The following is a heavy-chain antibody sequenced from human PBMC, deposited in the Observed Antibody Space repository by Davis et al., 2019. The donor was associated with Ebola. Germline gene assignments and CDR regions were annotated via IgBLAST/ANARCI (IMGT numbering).Heavy chain of an antibody. D-gene: IGHD2-2*01. J-gene: IGHJ6*02. CDR1: GYTFTSYA. CDR2: INAGNGNT. Sequence: AASVKVSCKASGYTFTSYAMHWVRQAPGQRLEWMGWINAGNGNTKYSQKFQGRVTITRDTSASTAYMELSSLRSEDTAVYYCARDARYCSSTSCYAGTGYYYGMDVWGQGTTVTVSS. CDR3: ARDARYCSSTSCYAGTGYYYGMDV. V-gene: IGHV1-3*01.